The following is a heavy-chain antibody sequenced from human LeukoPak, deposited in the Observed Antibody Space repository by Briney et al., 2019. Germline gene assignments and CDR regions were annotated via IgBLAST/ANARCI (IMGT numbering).Heavy chain of an antibody. CDR1: GFTFSSYA. J-gene: IGHJ4*02. CDR3: TTHYIAVAGMVDY. CDR2: IKSKTDGGTT. V-gene: IGHV3-15*01. D-gene: IGHD6-19*01. Sequence: PGGSLRLSCAASGFTFSSYAMSWVRQAPGKGLEWVGRIKSKTDGGTTDYAAPVKGRFTISRDDSKNTLYLQMNSLKTEDTAVYYCTTHYIAVAGMVDYWGQGTLVTVSS.